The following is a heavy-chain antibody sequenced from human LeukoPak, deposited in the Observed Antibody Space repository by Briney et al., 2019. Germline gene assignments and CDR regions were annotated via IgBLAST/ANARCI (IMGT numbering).Heavy chain of an antibody. CDR2: ISSSGSTI. J-gene: IGHJ3*02. D-gene: IGHD4-17*01. Sequence: GGSLRLSCAASGFTFSSYAMTWVRQAPGKGLEWISYISSSGSTIGYADSVKGRFTISRDNAENSLHLQMNSLRAEDTAVYYCAREGRMTTVNAFDIWGQGTMVTVSS. CDR1: GFTFSSYA. CDR3: AREGRMTTVNAFDI. V-gene: IGHV3-48*03.